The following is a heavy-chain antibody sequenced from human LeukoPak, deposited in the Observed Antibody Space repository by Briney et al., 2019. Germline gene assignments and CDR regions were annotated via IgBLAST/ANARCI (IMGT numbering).Heavy chain of an antibody. J-gene: IGHJ4*02. CDR1: GGSISSYY. Sequence: PSETLSLTCTVSGGSISSYYWSWIRQPPGKGLEWIGYIYYSGSTNYNPSLKSRVTISVDPSKNQFSLKLSSVTAADTAVYYCARDLGFYGDYYFDYWGQGTLVTVSS. V-gene: IGHV4-59*01. CDR2: IYYSGST. CDR3: ARDLGFYGDYYFDY. D-gene: IGHD4-17*01.